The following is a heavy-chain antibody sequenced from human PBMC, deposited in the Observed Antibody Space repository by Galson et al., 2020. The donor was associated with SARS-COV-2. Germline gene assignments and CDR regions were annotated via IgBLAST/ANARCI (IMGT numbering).Heavy chain of an antibody. D-gene: IGHD1-26*01. V-gene: IGHV1-18*01. Sequence: GESLKISCKASGYTFTSYGISWVRQAPGQGLEWMGWISAYNGNTNYAQKLQGRVTMTTDTSTSTAYMELRSLRSDDTAVYYCAREVGATGYYGMDVWGQGTTVTVSS. CDR3: AREVGATGYYGMDV. CDR1: GYTFTSYG. J-gene: IGHJ6*02. CDR2: ISAYNGNT.